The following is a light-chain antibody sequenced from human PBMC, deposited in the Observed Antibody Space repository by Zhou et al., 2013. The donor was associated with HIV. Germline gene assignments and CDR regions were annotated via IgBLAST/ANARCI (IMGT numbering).Light chain of an antibody. CDR1: QSVNSY. V-gene: IGKV3-20*01. Sequence: EIVLTQSPATLSLSPGERATLSCRASQSVNSYLAWYQQKPGQAPRLLIYGATSRATGIPDRFSGSGSGTDFTLTISRLEPEDFAVYYCQQYASLPRTFGQGTKVEIK. CDR2: GAT. CDR3: QQYASLPRT. J-gene: IGKJ1*01.